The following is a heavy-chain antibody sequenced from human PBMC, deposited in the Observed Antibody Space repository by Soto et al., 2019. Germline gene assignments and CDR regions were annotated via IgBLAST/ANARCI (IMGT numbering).Heavy chain of an antibody. CDR3: ARGGFGELYYYYYYGMDV. D-gene: IGHD3-10*01. CDR1: GLSFSCYY. CDR2: INHSGST. Sequence: PSETLSLTCAFYGLSFSCYYLSWIRQPPGKGLEWIGEINHSGSTNYNPSLKSRVTISVDTSKNQFSLKLSSVTAADTAVYYCARGGFGELYYYYYYGMDVWGQGTTVNVS. V-gene: IGHV4-34*01. J-gene: IGHJ6*02.